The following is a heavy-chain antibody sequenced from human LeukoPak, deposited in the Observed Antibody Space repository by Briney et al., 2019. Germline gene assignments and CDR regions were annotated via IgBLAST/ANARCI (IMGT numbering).Heavy chain of an antibody. CDR2: IIPIFGTA. Sequence: GASVKVSCKASGGTFSSYAISWVRQAPGQGLEWMGGIIPIFGTANYAQKFQGRVTITADKSTSTAYMELSSLRSEDTAVYYCARGRLTSSWFDPWGQGTLVTVSS. CDR1: GGTFSSYA. D-gene: IGHD1-14*01. CDR3: ARGRLTSSWFDP. V-gene: IGHV1-69*06. J-gene: IGHJ5*02.